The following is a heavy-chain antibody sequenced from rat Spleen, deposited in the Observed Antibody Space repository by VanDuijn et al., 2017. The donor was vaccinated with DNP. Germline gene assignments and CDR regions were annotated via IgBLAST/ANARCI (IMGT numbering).Heavy chain of an antibody. Sequence: EVQLVESGVDLVQPGRSLKLSCVTSGFTFTDYWMTWIRQVPGKGLEWVASISSSGGASYYQDSVKGRCTISRNNAKSTLYLQMDSPRSEDTATYYCAVTGGDYFDYWGQGVMVTVSS. CDR1: GFTFTDYW. J-gene: IGHJ2*01. CDR3: AVTGGDYFDY. CDR2: ISSSGGAS. D-gene: IGHD1-1*01. V-gene: IGHV5-31*01.